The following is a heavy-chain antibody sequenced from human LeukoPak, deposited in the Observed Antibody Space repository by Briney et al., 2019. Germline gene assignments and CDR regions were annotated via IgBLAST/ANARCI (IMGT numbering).Heavy chain of an antibody. Sequence: GGSLRLSCAASGFTFSSYAMSWVRRAPGKGLKWVSALSGGGGSTYYADSVKGRFTISRANSKNTLYLQMNSLRAEDTAVYYCAKDSEDWGYDFWSGYFSPYYFDYWGQGTLVTVSS. CDR3: AKDSEDWGYDFWSGYFSPYYFDY. J-gene: IGHJ4*02. D-gene: IGHD3-3*01. CDR1: GFTFSSYA. CDR2: LSGGGGST. V-gene: IGHV3-23*01.